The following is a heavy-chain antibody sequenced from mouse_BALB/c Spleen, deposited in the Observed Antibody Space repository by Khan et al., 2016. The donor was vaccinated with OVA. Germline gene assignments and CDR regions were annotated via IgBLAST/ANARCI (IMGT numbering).Heavy chain of an antibody. CDR3: ARGSGYGNCFAY. Sequence: QVQLKQSGGDLVRPGASVKLSCKTSGYIFTSYWIHWVKQRSGQGLEWIARIYPGTGSTYYNEKFKGKATLTADHSSSTAYMQLSSLKSEDSSVYLCARGSGYGNCFAYWGQGTLVTVSA. D-gene: IGHD2-1*01. CDR1: GYIFTSYW. V-gene: IGHV1-76*01. CDR2: IYPGTGST. J-gene: IGHJ3*01.